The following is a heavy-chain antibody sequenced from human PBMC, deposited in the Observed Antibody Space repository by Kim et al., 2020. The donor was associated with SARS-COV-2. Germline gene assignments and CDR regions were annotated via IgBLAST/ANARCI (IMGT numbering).Heavy chain of an antibody. CDR1: GFTFSSYD. Sequence: GGSLRLSCAASGFTFSSYDMHWVRQATGKGLEWVSAIGTAGDPYYPGSVKGRFTISRENAKNSLYLQMNSLRAGDTAVYYCARGGIAAAGIPYYYGMDVWGQGTTDTVSS. J-gene: IGHJ6*02. D-gene: IGHD6-13*01. CDR3: ARGGIAAAGIPYYYGMDV. V-gene: IGHV3-13*05. CDR2: IGTAGDP.